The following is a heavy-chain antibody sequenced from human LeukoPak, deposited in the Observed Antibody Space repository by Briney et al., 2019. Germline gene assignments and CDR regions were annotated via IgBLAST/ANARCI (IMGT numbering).Heavy chain of an antibody. Sequence: PGGSLRLSCAASGFTFSSYSMNWVRQAPGKGLEWVSSISSSSSYIYYADSVKGRFTISRDNSKNTLYLQMNSLRAEDTAVCYCAKEVTYYDSSGYGSPRYWGQGTLVTVSS. D-gene: IGHD3-22*01. J-gene: IGHJ4*02. CDR2: ISSSSSYI. CDR1: GFTFSSYS. CDR3: AKEVTYYDSSGYGSPRY. V-gene: IGHV3-21*04.